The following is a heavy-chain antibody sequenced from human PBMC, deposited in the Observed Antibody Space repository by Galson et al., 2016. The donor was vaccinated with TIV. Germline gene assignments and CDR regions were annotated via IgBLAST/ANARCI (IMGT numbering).Heavy chain of an antibody. J-gene: IGHJ6*02. V-gene: IGHV3-23*01. CDR3: TKVPSSGFSYYYGLDV. CDR2: ISGGGGST. CDR1: GFTFSIFA. Sequence: SLRLSCAASGFTFSIFAMTWVRQAPGMGLEWVLAISGGGGSTYYADSVKGRFTVSRDNSKSTVFLQMNSLRAEDTAVYYCTKVPSSGFSYYYGLDVWGQGTTVTVSS. D-gene: IGHD3-22*01.